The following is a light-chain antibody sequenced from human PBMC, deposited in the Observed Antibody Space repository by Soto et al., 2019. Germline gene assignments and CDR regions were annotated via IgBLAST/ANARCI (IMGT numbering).Light chain of an antibody. CDR3: ATWDDGLNGNV. Sequence: QAVVTQPPSASGTPGQRVTISCSGSSSNIGSNTVNWYQQFPGTAPKFLIYSDSHRPSGVPDRFSGSRSGTSASLAISGLQSEDEADYYCATWDDGLNGNVFGTGTKVTVL. J-gene: IGLJ1*01. CDR1: SSNIGSNT. CDR2: SDS. V-gene: IGLV1-44*01.